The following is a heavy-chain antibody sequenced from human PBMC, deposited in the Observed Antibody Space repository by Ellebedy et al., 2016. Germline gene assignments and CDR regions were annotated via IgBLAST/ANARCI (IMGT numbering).Heavy chain of an antibody. CDR2: FYYGGNT. J-gene: IGHJ4*02. D-gene: IGHD1-1*01. Sequence: SETLSLTCTVSGGSISSDYWSWIRQPPGRGLEWIACFYYGGNTYYNPSLKSRVTISVDTSQNQFSLQLNSVTPEDTAVYFCARKLEYFDYWGQGTLVTVSS. CDR1: GGSISSDY. CDR3: ARKLEYFDY. V-gene: IGHV4-59*12.